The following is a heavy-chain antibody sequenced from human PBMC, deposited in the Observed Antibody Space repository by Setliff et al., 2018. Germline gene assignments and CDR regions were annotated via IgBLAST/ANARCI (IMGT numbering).Heavy chain of an antibody. D-gene: IGHD2-15*01. V-gene: IGHV4-59*01. Sequence: SETLSLTCTVSGDSISGDYWSWIRQPPGKGLEWIGFIHYSGSTNYDPSLKSRVTISLDTPKNQFSLRLSSVTAADTAVYYCARTRYGLGGRPYWGQGTQVTVSS. J-gene: IGHJ4*02. CDR3: ARTRYGLGGRPY. CDR1: GDSISGDY. CDR2: IHYSGST.